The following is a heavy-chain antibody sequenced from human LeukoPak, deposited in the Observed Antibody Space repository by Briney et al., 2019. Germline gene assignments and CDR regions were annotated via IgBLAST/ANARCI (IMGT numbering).Heavy chain of an antibody. J-gene: IGHJ4*02. D-gene: IGHD3-3*01. V-gene: IGHV3-15*01. CDR1: GFTFSSFW. Sequence: PGGSLRLSCVASGFTFSSFWMSWVRQAPGKGLEWVGRIKSKTDGGTTDYAAPVKGRFTISRDDSKNTLYLQMNSLKTEDTAVYYCTTLGLRFLEWLFINWGQGTLVTVSS. CDR3: TTLGLRFLEWLFIN. CDR2: IKSKTDGGTT.